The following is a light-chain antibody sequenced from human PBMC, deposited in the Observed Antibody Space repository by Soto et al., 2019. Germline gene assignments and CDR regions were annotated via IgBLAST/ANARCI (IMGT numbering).Light chain of an antibody. Sequence: QSVLTQPPSASGTPGQRVTISCSGSSSNIGTNTVSWYQQFPGTAPKLLIYKNNQRPSGVPDRFSGSKSGASASLAISGLQSEDEAHYYCAGWDDSLNGVVFGGGTKLTVL. CDR2: KNN. CDR3: AGWDDSLNGVV. CDR1: SSNIGTNT. V-gene: IGLV1-44*01. J-gene: IGLJ2*01.